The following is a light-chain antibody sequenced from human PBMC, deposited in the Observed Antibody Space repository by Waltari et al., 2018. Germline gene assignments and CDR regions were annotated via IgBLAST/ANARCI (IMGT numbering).Light chain of an antibody. CDR3: QHYNNWPPYT. Sequence: ETVMTQSPATLSVAPGESATLSCRASQSIATNVAWYQQRPGQAPSLLLFGASTRATGVPARFSGSGSGTEFTLTISSLQSEDFAVYYCQHYNNWPPYTFGQGTRLEMK. CDR2: GAS. J-gene: IGKJ2*01. CDR1: QSIATN. V-gene: IGKV3-15*01.